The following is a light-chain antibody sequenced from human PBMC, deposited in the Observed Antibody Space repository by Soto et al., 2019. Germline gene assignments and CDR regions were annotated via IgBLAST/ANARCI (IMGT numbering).Light chain of an antibody. CDR2: AAS. Sequence: DIKMTQSPSSLSASVGDRVTITCRASQSISSYLNWYQQKPGKAPKLLIYAASSLQSGVPSRFSGGGSGTDFTLTISSLQPDDFATYYCQQYNEYSWTFGQGTKVDI. J-gene: IGKJ1*01. CDR3: QQYNEYSWT. CDR1: QSISSY. V-gene: IGKV1-39*01.